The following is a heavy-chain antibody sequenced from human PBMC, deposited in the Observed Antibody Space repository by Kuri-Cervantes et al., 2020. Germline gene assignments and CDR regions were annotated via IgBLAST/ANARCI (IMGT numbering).Heavy chain of an antibody. J-gene: IGHJ3*02. CDR2: ISSSSSYI. Sequence: GESLKISCAASGFTFSSYAMSWVRQAPGKGLEWVSSISSSSSYIYYADSVKGRFTISRDNAKNSLYLQMNSLRAEDTAVYYCARAHIVVVTHDAFDIWGQGTMVTVSS. V-gene: IGHV3-21*01. CDR3: ARAHIVVVTHDAFDI. CDR1: GFTFSSYA. D-gene: IGHD2-21*02.